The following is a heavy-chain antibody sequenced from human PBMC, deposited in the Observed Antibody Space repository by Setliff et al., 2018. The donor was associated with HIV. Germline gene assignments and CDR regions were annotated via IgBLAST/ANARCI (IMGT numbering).Heavy chain of an antibody. CDR2: ISPTFDTA. Sequence: SVKVSCKASGGTFSRQAFSWVRQAPGQGLEWMGGISPTFDTANYAQKFQVRVTITADKSTNTVYMELNSLRSEDTAMYYCARGVHSGGSGGYNWDFDLWGRGTLVTVSS. CDR1: GGTFSRQA. D-gene: IGHD6-19*01. J-gene: IGHJ2*01. V-gene: IGHV1-69*06. CDR3: ARGVHSGGSGGYNWDFDL.